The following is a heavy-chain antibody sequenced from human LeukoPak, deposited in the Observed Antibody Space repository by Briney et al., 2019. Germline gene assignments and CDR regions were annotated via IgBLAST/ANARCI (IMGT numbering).Heavy chain of an antibody. Sequence: SETLSLTCTVSGGSISSYYWSWIRQPPGKGLEWIGYIYYSGSTNYNPSLKSRVTISVDTSKNQFSLKLSSVTAADTAVYYCARFGDYRHEDYWGQGTLVTVSS. J-gene: IGHJ4*02. CDR2: IYYSGST. V-gene: IGHV4-59*12. CDR1: GGSISSYY. D-gene: IGHD4-17*01. CDR3: ARFGDYRHEDY.